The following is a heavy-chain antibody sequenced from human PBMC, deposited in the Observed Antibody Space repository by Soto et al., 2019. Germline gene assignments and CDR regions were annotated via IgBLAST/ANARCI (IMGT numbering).Heavy chain of an antibody. Sequence: SETLSLTCAVSGDSISGSNWWTWVRQPPGKGLEWIGEVHHSERANYNPSLKSRVTISIDKSKNQISLNLNSVTAADTAVYFCARDPNDSSTPVFDYWGQGALVTVSS. CDR3: ARDPNDSSTPVFDY. V-gene: IGHV4-4*02. D-gene: IGHD6-13*01. CDR1: GDSISGSNW. CDR2: VHHSERA. J-gene: IGHJ4*02.